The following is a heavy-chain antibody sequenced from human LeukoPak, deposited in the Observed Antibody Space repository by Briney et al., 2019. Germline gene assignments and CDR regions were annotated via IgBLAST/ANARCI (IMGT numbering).Heavy chain of an antibody. CDR2: IRSSGDTT. CDR1: GFTFSSYA. Sequence: GGSLRLSCAASGFTFSSYAMTWVRQAPGKGLEWVSGIRSSGDTTYYADSVRGRFTISRDNSKNTVFLQMSSLRAEDTAVYYCAKTFVGYSGSYYFGYWGQGTLVTVSS. CDR3: AKTFVGYSGSYYFGY. V-gene: IGHV3-23*01. D-gene: IGHD1-26*01. J-gene: IGHJ4*02.